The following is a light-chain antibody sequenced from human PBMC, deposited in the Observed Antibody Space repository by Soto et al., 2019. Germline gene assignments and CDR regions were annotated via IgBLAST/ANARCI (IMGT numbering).Light chain of an antibody. CDR1: QGISSW. CDR2: AAS. V-gene: IGKV1-12*01. CDR3: QQAHRFPLT. J-gene: IGKJ4*01. Sequence: DFQMTQSPSSVPAHVGRRFTIACRASQGISSWLAWYQQKPGKAPKLLSYAASSLQSGVPSRFSGSGSGTDFTLTSSSLQPEAFATYYCQQAHRFPLTFGGGTKVDI.